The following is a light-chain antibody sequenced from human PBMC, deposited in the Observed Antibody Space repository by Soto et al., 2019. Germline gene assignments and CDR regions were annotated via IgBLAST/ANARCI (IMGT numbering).Light chain of an antibody. Sequence: DIQMTQSPSTLSASVGDRVSIPCRASQGIAKSLALYQQKPGKAPNLLIYTTSSLHSGVPSRFSGSGSGTDFTLTISILQPEDFATYYCQQSYSTPITFGQGTRLEIK. CDR1: QGIAKS. CDR2: TTS. CDR3: QQSYSTPIT. J-gene: IGKJ5*01. V-gene: IGKV1-39*01.